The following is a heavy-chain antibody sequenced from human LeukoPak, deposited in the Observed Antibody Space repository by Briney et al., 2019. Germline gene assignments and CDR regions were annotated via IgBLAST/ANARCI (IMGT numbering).Heavy chain of an antibody. J-gene: IGHJ6*02. CDR1: GFTFSSYS. CDR3: ARDKPTGGNYGSGSYMYYYGMDV. Sequence: GGSLRLSCAASGFTFSSYSMNWVRQAPGRGLEWVSSISSSSSYIYYADSVKGRFTISRDNAKNSLYLQMNSLRAEDTAVYHCARDKPTGGNYGSGSYMYYYGMDVWGQGTTVTVSS. V-gene: IGHV3-21*01. D-gene: IGHD3-10*01. CDR2: ISSSSSYI.